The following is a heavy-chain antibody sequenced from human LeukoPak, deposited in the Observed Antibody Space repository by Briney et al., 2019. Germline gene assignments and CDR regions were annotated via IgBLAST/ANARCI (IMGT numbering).Heavy chain of an antibody. CDR3: ASHKYPVQAFDV. V-gene: IGHV4-34*01. CDR2: INHGGDT. Sequence: SEPLSLTCAVSGGSFSDYYWSWIRQPPGKGLEWIGEINHGGDTNYNSSLQSRVTLSVDTSRNQFSLILSPVTAADTAIYFCASHKYPVQAFDVWGQGTMVTVSS. CDR1: GGSFSDYY. J-gene: IGHJ3*01. D-gene: IGHD2-2*02.